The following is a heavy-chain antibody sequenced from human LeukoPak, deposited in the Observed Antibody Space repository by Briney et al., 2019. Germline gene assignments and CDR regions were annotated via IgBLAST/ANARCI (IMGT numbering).Heavy chain of an antibody. CDR3: ARVPPRGYRFGPPDD. Sequence: SETLSLTCAVYGVSFSGYYLSWIRQPPGKGLDWIGEIKHSGSTNYNPYLKSRVTISVDTSKNQFSLGLSSVTAADTAVYYCARVPPRGYRFGPPDDWSQGTLVTVSS. V-gene: IGHV4-34*01. CDR2: IKHSGST. J-gene: IGHJ4*02. CDR1: GVSFSGYY. D-gene: IGHD5-18*01.